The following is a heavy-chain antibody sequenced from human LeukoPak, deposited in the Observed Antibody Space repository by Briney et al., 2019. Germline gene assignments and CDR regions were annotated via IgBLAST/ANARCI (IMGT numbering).Heavy chain of an antibody. CDR1: GGSISSSSYY. J-gene: IGHJ6*03. CDR2: IYYSGST. D-gene: IGHD1-14*01. CDR3: AREPLGYYYYYYYMDV. Sequence: SETLSLTCTVSGGSISSSSYYWGWIRQPPGKGLEWIGYIYYSGSTYYNPSLKSRVTISVDTSKNQFSLKLSSVTAADTAVYYCAREPLGYYYYYYYMDVWGKGTTVTVSS. V-gene: IGHV4-30-4*08.